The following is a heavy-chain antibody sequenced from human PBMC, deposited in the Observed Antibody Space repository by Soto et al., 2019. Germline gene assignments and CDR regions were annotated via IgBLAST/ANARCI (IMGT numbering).Heavy chain of an antibody. Sequence: SVKVSFKASCYTFTNYGISWVRQAPGQGLEWMGWISAYNGNTNYAQSLQGRVTMTTDTSTSTAYMELRSLRSDDTAVYYCARDYHDTRGRAFDIWGQGTRVTVSS. CDR2: ISAYNGNT. J-gene: IGHJ3*02. CDR1: CYTFTNYG. V-gene: IGHV1-18*01. CDR3: ARDYHDTRGRAFDI. D-gene: IGHD3-22*01.